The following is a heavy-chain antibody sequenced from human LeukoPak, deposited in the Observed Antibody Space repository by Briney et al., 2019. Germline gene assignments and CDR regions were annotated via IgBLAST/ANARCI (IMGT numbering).Heavy chain of an antibody. CDR2: INPNSGGT. J-gene: IGHJ4*02. CDR3: ARVGYYESSGYYEY. Sequence: RASVKVSCKASGYTFTSYYMHWVRQAPGQGLEWMGRINPNSGGTNYAQKFQGRVTMTRDTSISTVYMELSRLRSDDTAVYYCARVGYYESSGYYEYWGQGTLVTVSS. V-gene: IGHV1-2*06. D-gene: IGHD3-22*01. CDR1: GYTFTSYY.